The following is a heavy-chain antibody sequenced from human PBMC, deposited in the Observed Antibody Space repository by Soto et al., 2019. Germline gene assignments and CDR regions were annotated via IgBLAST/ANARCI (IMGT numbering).Heavy chain of an antibody. J-gene: IGHJ6*03. CDR1: GFTFSSYA. CDR3: AKRGGYDSSTGDYYYYMDV. D-gene: IGHD3-3*01. Sequence: GGSLRLSCAASGFTFSSYAMSWVRQAPGKGLEWVSAISGSGGSTYYADSVKGRFTISRDNSKNTLYLQMNSLRAEDTAVYYCAKRGGYDSSTGDYYYYMDVWGKGTTVTVSS. CDR2: ISGSGGST. V-gene: IGHV3-23*01.